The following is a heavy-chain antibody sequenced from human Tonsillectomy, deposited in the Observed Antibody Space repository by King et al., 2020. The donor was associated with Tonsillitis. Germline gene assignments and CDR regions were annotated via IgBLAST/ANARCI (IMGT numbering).Heavy chain of an antibody. CDR3: AREGDFDWLLLAFDI. J-gene: IGHJ3*02. CDR1: RYSISTGFY. Sequence: MQLQESGPGLVKPSETLSLTCEVSRYSISTGFYWGWIRQSPGKGLEWIGSIYHSGSTYYNPSLKSRVTISVDTFKNQFSLRLTSVTAADTAVYYCAREGDFDWLLLAFDIWGQGTMVTVSS. D-gene: IGHD3-9*01. V-gene: IGHV4-38-2*02. CDR2: IYHSGST.